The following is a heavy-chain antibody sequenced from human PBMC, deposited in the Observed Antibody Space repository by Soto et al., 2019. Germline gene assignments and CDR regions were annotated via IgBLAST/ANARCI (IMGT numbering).Heavy chain of an antibody. CDR2: IYWDDDK. V-gene: IGHV2-5*02. D-gene: IGHD2-15*01. Sequence: QITLKESGPTLVKPTQTLTLTCTFSGFSLSTSGVGVGWIRQPPGKALEWLALIYWDDDKRYSPSLKSRLTITKDSSKNQVVLTMTNMDPVDTATYYCAHRLGEYCSGGSCYLRHAEYFQHWGQGTLVTVSS. CDR3: AHRLGEYCSGGSCYLRHAEYFQH. CDR1: GFSLSTSGVG. J-gene: IGHJ1*01.